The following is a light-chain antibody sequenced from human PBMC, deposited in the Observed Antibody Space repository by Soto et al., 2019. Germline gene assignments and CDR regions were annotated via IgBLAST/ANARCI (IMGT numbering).Light chain of an antibody. CDR2: GTS. CDR3: QHYGGSRSIT. J-gene: IGKJ4*01. CDR1: QTIGRNY. Sequence: EIVLTQSPGTLSLSPGETVTLSCRASQTIGRNYLAWYQQKPGQAPRLLIFGTSTRATGIPDRFSGSGSGTDFTLSISRLEPEDFAVYYCQHYGGSRSITFGGGTKVEIK. V-gene: IGKV3-20*01.